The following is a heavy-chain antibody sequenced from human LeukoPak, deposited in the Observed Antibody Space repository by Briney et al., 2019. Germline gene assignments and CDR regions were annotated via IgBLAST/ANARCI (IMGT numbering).Heavy chain of an antibody. J-gene: IGHJ3*02. CDR3: ARETGDSSSWSDGFDI. V-gene: IGHV3-21*04. Sequence: GGSLTLSCAASGFTFSSYSMNWVRQAPGKALEWVSSISGSSNYIYYADSVKGRFTISRDNAQNSLYLQMNSLRAEDTAVYYCARETGDSSSWSDGFDIWGQGTMVTVSS. CDR1: GFTFSSYS. D-gene: IGHD6-13*01. CDR2: ISGSSNYI.